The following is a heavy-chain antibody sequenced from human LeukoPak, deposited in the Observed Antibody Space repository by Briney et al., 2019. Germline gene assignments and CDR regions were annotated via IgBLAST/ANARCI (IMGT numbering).Heavy chain of an antibody. CDR3: IRGGKQVAGIYAFDI. CDR1: GFTFSSYD. D-gene: IGHD3-3*02. J-gene: IGHJ3*02. V-gene: IGHV3-13*01. Sequence: GGSLRLSCAASGFTFSSYDMHWVRQAPGRGLEWVSAIGIAGDTYYPDSVKGRFTISRENAKNSMYLQMNRLKDGDTAVYYCIRGGKQVAGIYAFDIWGQGTMVTVSS. CDR2: IGIAGDT.